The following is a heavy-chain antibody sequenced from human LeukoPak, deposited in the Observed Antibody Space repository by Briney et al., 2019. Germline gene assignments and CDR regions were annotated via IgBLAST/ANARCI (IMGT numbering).Heavy chain of an antibody. CDR1: GDSISGGDYY. J-gene: IGHJ5*02. CDR3: ARRYCSGGSCYSRFGGAFDP. D-gene: IGHD2-15*01. CDR2: IYYSGST. Sequence: SETLSLTCTVSGDSISGGDYYWSWIRQPPGKGLEWIGSIYYSGSTYYNPSLKSRVTISVDTSKNQFSLKLSSVTAADTAVYYCARRYCSGGSCYSRFGGAFDPWGQGTLVTVSS. V-gene: IGHV4-39*01.